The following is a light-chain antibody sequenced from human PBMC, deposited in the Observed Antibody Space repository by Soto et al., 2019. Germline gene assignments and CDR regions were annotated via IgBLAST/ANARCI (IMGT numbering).Light chain of an antibody. V-gene: IGLV2-8*01. CDR3: CSYAGSYTYV. J-gene: IGLJ1*01. Sequence: QSALTQPPSASGSPGQSVTISCTGTSSDVGGHNYVSWYQQHPGKAPKLIIYDVNKRPSGVPDRFSGSKSGNTASLTVSGLQAEDEADYYCCSYAGSYTYVFGTGTKVTVL. CDR2: DVN. CDR1: SSDVGGHNY.